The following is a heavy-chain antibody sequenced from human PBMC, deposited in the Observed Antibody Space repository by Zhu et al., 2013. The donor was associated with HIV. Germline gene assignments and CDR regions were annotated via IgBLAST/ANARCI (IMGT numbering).Heavy chain of an antibody. J-gene: IGHJ4*02. CDR2: IIPIFGTA. V-gene: IGHV1-69*01. CDR1: GGTFSSYA. D-gene: IGHD6-13*01. Sequence: QVQLVQSGAEVKKPGSSVKVSCKASGGTFSSYAISWVRQAPGQGLEWMGGIIPIFGTANYAQKFQGRVTITADESTSTAYMELSSLRSEDTAVYYCARSWGFKVGYSSSWQTAPFDYWGQGTLVTVSS. CDR3: ARSWGFKVGYSSSWQTAPFDY.